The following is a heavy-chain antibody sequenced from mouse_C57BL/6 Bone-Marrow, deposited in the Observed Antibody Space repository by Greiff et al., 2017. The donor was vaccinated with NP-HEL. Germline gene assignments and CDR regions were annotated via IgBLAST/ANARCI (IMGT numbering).Heavy chain of an antibody. CDR3: ARHASSGYAMDY. CDR2: ISNGGGST. V-gene: IGHV5-12*01. J-gene: IGHJ4*01. CDR1: GFTFSDYY. D-gene: IGHD3-2*02. Sequence: EVKVEESGGGLVQPGGSLKLSCAASGFTFSDYYMYWVRQTPEKRLEWVAYISNGGGSTYYPDTVKGRFTISRDNAKNTLYLQMSRLKSEDTAMYYCARHASSGYAMDYWGQGTSVTVSS.